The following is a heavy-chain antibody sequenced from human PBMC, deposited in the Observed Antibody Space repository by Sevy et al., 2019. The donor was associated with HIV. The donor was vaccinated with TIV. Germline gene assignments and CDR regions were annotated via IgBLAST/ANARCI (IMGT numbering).Heavy chain of an antibody. Sequence: GGSLRLSCAASGFTFSSYAMSWVRQAPGKGLEWVSAISGSGGNTYYADSVKGRFTISRDNSKNTLYLQMNSLRAEDTAVYYCAKTDTYYYGSGSYYNDYWGQGTLVTVSS. CDR2: ISGSGGNT. J-gene: IGHJ4*02. D-gene: IGHD3-10*01. CDR3: AKTDTYYYGSGSYYNDY. CDR1: GFTFSSYA. V-gene: IGHV3-23*01.